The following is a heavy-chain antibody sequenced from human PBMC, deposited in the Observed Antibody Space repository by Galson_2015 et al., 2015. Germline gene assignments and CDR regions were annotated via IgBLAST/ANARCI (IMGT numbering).Heavy chain of an antibody. D-gene: IGHD2-2*01. CDR1: GGSISSRSYY. J-gene: IGHJ5*02. Sequence: ETLSLTCTVSGGSISSRSYYWGWIRQPPGKGLEWIGSIYYSGSTYYNPSLKSRVTISVDTSKDQFSLKLSSVTAADTAVYYCARHVETCSSTSCPVWFDPWGQGTLVTVSS. CDR2: IYYSGST. CDR3: ARHVETCSSTSCPVWFDP. V-gene: IGHV4-39*01.